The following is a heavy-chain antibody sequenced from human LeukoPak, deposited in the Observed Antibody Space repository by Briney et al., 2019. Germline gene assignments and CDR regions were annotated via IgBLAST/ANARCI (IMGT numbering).Heavy chain of an antibody. Sequence: ASVKVSCKASGYTFTGYYMHWVRQAPGQGLKWMGWINPNSGGTNYAQKFQGRVTMTRDTSISTAYMELSRLRSDDTAVYYCARDLSFRGCSGGGSCYSGPYYYYYMDVWGKGTTVTISS. CDR1: GYTFTGYY. J-gene: IGHJ6*03. D-gene: IGHD2-15*01. CDR3: ARDLSFRGCSGGGSCYSGPYYYYYMDV. CDR2: INPNSGGT. V-gene: IGHV1-2*02.